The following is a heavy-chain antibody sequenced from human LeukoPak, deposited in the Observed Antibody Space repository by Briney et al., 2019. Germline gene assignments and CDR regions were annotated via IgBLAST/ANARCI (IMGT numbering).Heavy chain of an antibody. J-gene: IGHJ5*02. Sequence: GGSLRLSCAASGFTFSDNYMTWVRQAPGKGLEWLSYISGNGGVIQYADSVKGRFTISRDNAKNSLYLQMNSLRAEDTAVYYCARDGSKNTFLNWFDPWGQGTLVTVSS. V-gene: IGHV3-11*04. CDR3: ARDGSKNTFLNWFDP. D-gene: IGHD2-21*01. CDR1: GFTFSDNY. CDR2: ISGNGGVI.